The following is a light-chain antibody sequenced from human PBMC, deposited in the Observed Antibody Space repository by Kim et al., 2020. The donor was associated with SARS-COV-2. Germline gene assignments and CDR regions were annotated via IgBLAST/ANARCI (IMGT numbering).Light chain of an antibody. CDR1: QSFSSSY. V-gene: IGKV3-20*01. CDR2: SAS. J-gene: IGKJ2*01. CDR3: QQYGSSPYT. Sequence: LSPVERSPRSCRASQSFSSSYLACYQQKPGQAPRLLIYSASSRATGIPDRFSGSGSGTDFTLTISRLEPEDFAVYYCQQYGSSPYTFGQGTKLEI.